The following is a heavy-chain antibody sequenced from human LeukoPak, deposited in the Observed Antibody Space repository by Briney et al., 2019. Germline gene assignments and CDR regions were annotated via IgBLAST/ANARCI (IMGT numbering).Heavy chain of an antibody. CDR2: IYSGGST. D-gene: IGHD3-16*01. V-gene: IGHV3-53*01. CDR3: ARGPSRVDYDY. Sequence: GGSLRLSCAASGFTVSSNYMSWVRPAPGKGLEWVSVIYSGGSTYYADSEKGRFTISRDNSKNTLYLQMNSLRAEDTAVYYCARGPSRVDYDYWGQGTLVTVSS. J-gene: IGHJ4*02. CDR1: GFTVSSNY.